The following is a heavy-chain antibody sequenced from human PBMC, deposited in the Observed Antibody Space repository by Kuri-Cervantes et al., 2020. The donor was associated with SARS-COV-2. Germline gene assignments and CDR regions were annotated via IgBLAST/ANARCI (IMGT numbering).Heavy chain of an antibody. V-gene: IGHV3-23*01. D-gene: IGHD5-18*01. Sequence: GESLKISCAASGFTFSSYAMTWVRQAPGKGLEWVSVISASGDFTYFADSVKGRFTISRDNSKNTLYLQMDSLRAEDTAVYYCAKEYSYGLLTLDYWGQGTLVTVSS. J-gene: IGHJ4*02. CDR2: ISASGDFT. CDR3: AKEYSYGLLTLDY. CDR1: GFTFSSYA.